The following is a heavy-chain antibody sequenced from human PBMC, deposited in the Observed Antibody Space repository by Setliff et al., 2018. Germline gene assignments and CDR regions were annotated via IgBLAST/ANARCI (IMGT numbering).Heavy chain of an antibody. D-gene: IGHD4-4*01. CDR2: ISSSSSTI. CDR3: AKDTGYYFDY. CDR1: GFTFSSYS. J-gene: IGHJ4*02. Sequence: GGSLRLSCAASGFTFSSYSINWVRQAPGKGLEWVSYISSSSSTIYYADSVKGRFTVSRDNSKNTLYLQMNSLRGEDTAVYYCAKDTGYYFDYWGQGKLVTVSS. V-gene: IGHV3-48*01.